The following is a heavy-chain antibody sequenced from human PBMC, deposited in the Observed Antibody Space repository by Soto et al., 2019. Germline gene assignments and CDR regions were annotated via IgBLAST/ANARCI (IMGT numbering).Heavy chain of an antibody. D-gene: IGHD3-10*01. CDR2: INHSGST. CDR1: GGSFSGYY. V-gene: IGHV4-34*01. CDR3: ARAYGSGSYYNPYYFDY. Sequence: SETLSLTCAVYGGSFSGYYWSWIRQPPGKGLEWIGEINHSGSTNYNPSLKSRVTISVDTSKNQFSLKLSPVTAADTAVYYCARAYGSGSYYNPYYFDYWGQGTLVTVSS. J-gene: IGHJ4*02.